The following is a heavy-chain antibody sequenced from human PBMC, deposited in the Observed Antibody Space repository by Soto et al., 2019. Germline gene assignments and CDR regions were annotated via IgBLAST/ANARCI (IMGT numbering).Heavy chain of an antibody. CDR3: VRQGESSGSYYYGMDV. J-gene: IGHJ6*02. Sequence: QVQLVQSGAEVKKPGSSVKVSCKASGGTFSSYTISWVRQAPGQGLEWMGGIIPIFGTANYAQRFQGRVTIPADESTRTAYMELSSLRSEDTAVYYCVRQGESSGSYYYGMDVWGQGTTVSVSS. D-gene: IGHD3-22*01. CDR1: GGTFSSYT. CDR2: IIPIFGTA. V-gene: IGHV1-69*12.